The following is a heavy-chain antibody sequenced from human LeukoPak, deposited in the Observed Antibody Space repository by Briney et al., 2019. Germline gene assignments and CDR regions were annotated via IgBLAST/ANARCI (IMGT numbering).Heavy chain of an antibody. J-gene: IGHJ6*03. CDR3: ARHKDYYYSYMDV. V-gene: IGHV4-39*01. CDR1: GDSITSGSYY. Sequence: SETLSLTCTVSGDSITSGSYYWGWVRQPPGKGLEWLGTIYYRGTTYYNPSLKSRVTISVDTSKNQFSLKLSSVTAADTAVYYCARHKDYYYSYMDVWGKGTTVTISS. CDR2: IYYRGTT.